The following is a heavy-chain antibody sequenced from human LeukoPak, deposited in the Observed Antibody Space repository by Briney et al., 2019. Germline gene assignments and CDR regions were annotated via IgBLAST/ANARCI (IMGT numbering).Heavy chain of an antibody. J-gene: IGHJ4*02. V-gene: IGHV4-59*08. CDR3: ARGRLYFDY. CDR1: GGSVSSYY. Sequence: SETLSLTCTVSGGSVSSYYWSWIRQPPGKGLEWIGRVYHTGSTSYNPSLESRVTISLDTSKNQFSLRLSSVTAADTAVYFCARGRLYFDYWGQGTLVTVSS. CDR2: VYHTGST.